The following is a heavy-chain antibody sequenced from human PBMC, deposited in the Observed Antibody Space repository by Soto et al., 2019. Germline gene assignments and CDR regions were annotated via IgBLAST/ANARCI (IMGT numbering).Heavy chain of an antibody. J-gene: IGHJ4*02. CDR3: ARASAMVLSSFDY. V-gene: IGHV6-1*01. D-gene: IGHD5-18*01. CDR2: TYYRSKWYN. CDR1: RDSVSSNSAT. Sequence: SQTLSLTCALSRDSVSSNSATWNWIRQSPSRGLEWLGRTYYRSKWYNDYAVSVKSRITINVDTSKNQFSLQLNSVTPEDTAVYYCARASAMVLSSFDYWGQGSLVTVSS.